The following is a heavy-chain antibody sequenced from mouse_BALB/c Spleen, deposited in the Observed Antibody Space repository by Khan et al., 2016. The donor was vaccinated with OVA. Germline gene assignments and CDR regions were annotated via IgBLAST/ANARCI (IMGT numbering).Heavy chain of an antibody. Sequence: EVNVVESGGDLVKPGGSLKLSCAASGFTFSSYGMSWVRQTPDKRLEWVATISSGGSYTYYTDSVKGRFTFSRDNAKNTLYLQMISLKSEDTAMYYCASHLTGSFAYWGQGTLVTVSA. V-gene: IGHV5-6*01. CDR1: GFTFSSYG. CDR2: ISSGGSYT. J-gene: IGHJ3*01. CDR3: ASHLTGSFAY. D-gene: IGHD4-1*01.